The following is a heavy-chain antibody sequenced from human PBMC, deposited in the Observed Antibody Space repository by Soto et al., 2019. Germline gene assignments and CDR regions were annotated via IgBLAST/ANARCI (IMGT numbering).Heavy chain of an antibody. V-gene: IGHV4-31*01. CDR1: GGSISSGGYY. J-gene: IGHJ6*02. Sequence: QVQLQESGPGLVKPSQTLSLTCTVSGGSISSGGYYWSWIRQHPGKGLEWIGYIYYSGSTYYNPSLKSQVTISVDTSKNQFSLKLSSVIAADTTLYYCARVLRFEEDYYGMDVWGQGTTVTVSS. CDR3: ARVLRFEEDYYGMDV. CDR2: IYYSGST. D-gene: IGHD3-16*01.